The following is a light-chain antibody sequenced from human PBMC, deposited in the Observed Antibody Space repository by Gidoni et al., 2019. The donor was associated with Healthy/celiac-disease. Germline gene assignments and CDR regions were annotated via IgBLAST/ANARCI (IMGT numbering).Light chain of an antibody. CDR1: SSDVGGYNY. CDR3: SSYAGSTISGMV. V-gene: IGLV2-8*01. Sequence: QSALTQPPSASGSPGQSVTISCTGTSSDVGGYNYVPWYQQHPGKAPKLMIYEVSKRPSGVPDRFSGSKSGNTASLTVSGLQAEDEADYYGSSYAGSTISGMVFGGGTKLTVL. CDR2: EVS. J-gene: IGLJ2*01.